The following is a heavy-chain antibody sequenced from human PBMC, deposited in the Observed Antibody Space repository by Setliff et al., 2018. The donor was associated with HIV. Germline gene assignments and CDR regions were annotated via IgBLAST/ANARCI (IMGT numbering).Heavy chain of an antibody. J-gene: IGHJ4*02. CDR2: ISSSSSYI. CDR3: ARDFADAVVGVVSFFDS. D-gene: IGHD3-3*01. V-gene: IGHV3-21*01. CDR1: GFTFNNAW. Sequence: GGSLRLSCAASGFTFNNAWMNWVRQAPGKGLEWVSSISSSSSYIYYADSVKGRFTISRDNAKNSLYLQMNSLRAEDTAVYYCARDFADAVVGVVSFFDSWGQGTLVTVSS.